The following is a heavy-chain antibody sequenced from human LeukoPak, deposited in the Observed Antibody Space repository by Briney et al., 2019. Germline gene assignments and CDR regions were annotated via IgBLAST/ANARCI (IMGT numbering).Heavy chain of an antibody. J-gene: IGHJ3*02. V-gene: IGHV1-18*01. D-gene: IGHD1-26*01. CDR1: GYTFTSYG. Sequence: GASVKVSCKASGYTFTSYGISWVRQAPGQGLEWMGWISAYNGNTNYAQKLQGRVTMTTDTSTSTACMELRSLRSDDTAVYYCATSPYYRHAFDIRGQGTMVTVSS. CDR2: ISAYNGNT. CDR3: ATSPYYRHAFDI.